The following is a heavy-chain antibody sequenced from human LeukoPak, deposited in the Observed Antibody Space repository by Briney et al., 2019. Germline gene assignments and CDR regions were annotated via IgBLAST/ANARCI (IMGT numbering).Heavy chain of an antibody. CDR2: ISLNGETT. D-gene: IGHD6-19*01. CDR3: AQGFSSGWYPY. Sequence: PGGSLRLSCAVSGFSFSSLGMSWVRQAPGKGRKGISAISLNGETTWYAGSVKGRFTISRDNSKNTLYLQLTSLRAEDTAVYYCAQGFSSGWYPYWGQGSLVSVSS. J-gene: IGHJ4*02. CDR1: GFSFSSLG. V-gene: IGHV3-23*01.